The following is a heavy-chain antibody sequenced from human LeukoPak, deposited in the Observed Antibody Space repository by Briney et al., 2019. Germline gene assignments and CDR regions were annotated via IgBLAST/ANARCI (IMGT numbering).Heavy chain of an antibody. CDR1: GLYISSGYY. J-gene: IGHJ4*02. CDR2: IYHSGRN. Sequence: SEALSLPCTVSGLYISSGYYWGWVRQPPGKGLEWVESIYHSGRNYYNPSPKSRVTISGYTSKTQFSLKLSSVTAPDTPVYYCARAWSLDYYHSRGYYCFHYRRQGTLVTVSS. D-gene: IGHD3-22*01. CDR3: ARAWSLDYYHSRGYYCFHY. V-gene: IGHV4-38-2*02.